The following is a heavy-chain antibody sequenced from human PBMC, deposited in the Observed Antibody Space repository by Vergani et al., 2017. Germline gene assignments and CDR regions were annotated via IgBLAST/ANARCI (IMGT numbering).Heavy chain of an antibody. CDR3: ATPQTVTTGGMEV. CDR2: VDPEDGET. V-gene: IGHV1-69-2*01. D-gene: IGHD4-17*01. Sequence: EVQLVQSGAEVKKPGATMKISCTVSGYTFTDHYMHWVKQATGKGLEWIGLVDPEDGETIYAEKFKGRVTIAADTSTDTAQLELSSLRSEDTAVYYCATPQTVTTGGMEVWGQGTTVIVSS. CDR1: GYTFTDHY. J-gene: IGHJ6*02.